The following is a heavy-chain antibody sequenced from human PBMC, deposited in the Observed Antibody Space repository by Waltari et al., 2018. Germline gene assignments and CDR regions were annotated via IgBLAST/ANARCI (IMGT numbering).Heavy chain of an antibody. CDR3: ARGDPTAGAIDY. CDR1: GFTLSTYA. CDR2: IGAAGET. V-gene: IGHV3-13*01. J-gene: IGHJ4*02. Sequence: EVPLVDSGGGLVQPGGSLRLSCAAAGFTLSTYAMHWLRQVRGKGLEWVASIGAAGETKYLDSVKGRFTISRESAKKSLNLQMNSLTGGDTAVYHCARGDPTAGAIDYWGQGTLVTVSS. D-gene: IGHD3-9*01.